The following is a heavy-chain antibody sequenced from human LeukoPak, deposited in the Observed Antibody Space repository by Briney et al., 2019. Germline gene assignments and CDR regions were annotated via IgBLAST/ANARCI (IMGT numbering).Heavy chain of an antibody. J-gene: IGHJ6*02. Sequence: ASVKVSCKASGYTFTSYGISWVRQAPGQGLEWMGWISAYNGNTNYAQKLRGRVTMTTDTSTSTAYMELRSLRSDDTAVYYCARDGAVAGIVVDDYYYYGMDVWGQGTTVTVSS. CDR3: ARDGAVAGIVVDDYYYYGMDV. D-gene: IGHD6-19*01. CDR1: GYTFTSYG. CDR2: ISAYNGNT. V-gene: IGHV1-18*01.